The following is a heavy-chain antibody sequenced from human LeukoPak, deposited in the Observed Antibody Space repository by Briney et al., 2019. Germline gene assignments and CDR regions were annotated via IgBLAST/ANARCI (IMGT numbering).Heavy chain of an antibody. D-gene: IGHD3-3*01. CDR3: ARVSGVVPYYFDY. J-gene: IGHJ4*02. CDR1: DGAITSSTYS. Sequence: SETLSLTCSVSDGAITSSTYSWGWIRQPPGAGLEWIGSVYNTDSTYYNPSLKSRVTILVDTSKNQFSLKVSSVTAADTAVYYCARVSGVVPYYFDYWGQGTLVTVSS. V-gene: IGHV4-39*07. CDR2: VYNTDST.